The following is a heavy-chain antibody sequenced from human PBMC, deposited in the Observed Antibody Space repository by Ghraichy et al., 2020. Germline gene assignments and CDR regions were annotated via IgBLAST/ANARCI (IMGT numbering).Heavy chain of an antibody. J-gene: IGHJ3*02. D-gene: IGHD1-26*01. V-gene: IGHV4-4*07. CDR3: ARVRVSATRGAFDI. Sequence: ETLSLTCTVSGGSMGNFYWGWIRQPAGKGLEWIGRINTSGTTNYNRSLKSRVTMAVDTSKNQFSLRLSSVTAADTAVYYCARVRVSATRGAFDIWGQGTIVTVS. CDR2: INTSGTT. CDR1: GGSMGNFY.